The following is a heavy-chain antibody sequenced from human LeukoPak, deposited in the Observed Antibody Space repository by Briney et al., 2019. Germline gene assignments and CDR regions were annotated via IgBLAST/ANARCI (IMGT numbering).Heavy chain of an antibody. CDR2: VYHSGST. CDR3: ARYVDTAMVRMN. Sequence: PSETLSLTCAVSGGSISSGGYSWSWIRQPPGKGLEWIGYVYHSGSTYYNPSLKSRVTISVDRSKNQFSLKLSSVTAADTAVYYCARYVDTAMVRMNWGQGTLVTVSS. J-gene: IGHJ4*02. V-gene: IGHV4-30-2*01. D-gene: IGHD5-18*01. CDR1: GGSISSGGYS.